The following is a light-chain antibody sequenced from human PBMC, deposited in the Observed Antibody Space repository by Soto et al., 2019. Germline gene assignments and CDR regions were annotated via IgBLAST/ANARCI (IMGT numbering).Light chain of an antibody. Sequence: EIVLTQSPATLSLSPGKRATLSCRASQNISSYLAWYQQKPGQAPRLLIYDASHSATGIPARFSGSGSGTDFTLTISRLEPEDFALYYCQQRYTWPLTCGGGNKVEIK. CDR3: QQRYTWPLT. V-gene: IGKV3-11*01. CDR1: QNISSY. J-gene: IGKJ4*01. CDR2: DAS.